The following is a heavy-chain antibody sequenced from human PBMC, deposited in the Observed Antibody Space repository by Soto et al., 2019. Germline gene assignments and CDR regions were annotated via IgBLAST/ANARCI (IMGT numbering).Heavy chain of an antibody. CDR3: ARGRLRAYCGGDCLSGAFGI. J-gene: IGHJ3*02. V-gene: IGHV3-23*01. D-gene: IGHD2-21*02. Sequence: GGSLRLSCDASRITLSSFAMSWVRQAPGKGLEGVSAISNSGASTYSADSVKGRFTISRDNSKNTLYLQMNSLRAEDTAVYYCARGRLRAYCGGDCLSGAFGIWGRGTRVAVSS. CDR1: RITLSSFA. CDR2: ISNSGAST.